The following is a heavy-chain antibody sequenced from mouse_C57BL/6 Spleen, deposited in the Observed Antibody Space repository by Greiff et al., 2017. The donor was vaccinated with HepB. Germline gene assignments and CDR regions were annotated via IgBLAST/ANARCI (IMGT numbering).Heavy chain of an antibody. CDR2: ISYSGST. D-gene: IGHD2-4*01. CDR1: GYSITSGYD. CDR3: ARGGDYSPFAY. J-gene: IGHJ3*01. V-gene: IGHV3-1*01. Sequence: EVQLKESGPGMVKPSQSLSLTCTVTGYSITSGYDWHWIRHFPGNKLEWMGYISYSGSTNYNPSLKSRISITHDTSKNHFFLKLNSVTTEDTATYYCARGGDYSPFAYWGQGTLVTVSA.